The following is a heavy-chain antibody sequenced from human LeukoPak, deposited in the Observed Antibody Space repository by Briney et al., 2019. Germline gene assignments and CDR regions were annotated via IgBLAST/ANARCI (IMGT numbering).Heavy chain of an antibody. J-gene: IGHJ4*02. CDR2: TSYDGNNK. CDR1: GFTFSSYG. CDR3: AREATLVHDYFDY. Sequence: GGSLRLSCAASGFTFSSYGMHWVRQAPGKGLEWVAVTSYDGNNKYYADSVKGRFTISRDNSKNTLYLQMNSLRTEDTAVYYCAREATLVHDYFDYWGQGTLVTVSS. V-gene: IGHV3-30*03. D-gene: IGHD4-23*01.